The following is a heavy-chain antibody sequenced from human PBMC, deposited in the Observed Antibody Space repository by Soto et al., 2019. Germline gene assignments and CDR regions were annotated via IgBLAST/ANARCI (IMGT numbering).Heavy chain of an antibody. CDR2: NYHSGTT. CDR3: VREDYIGYGHEIEH. V-gene: IGHV4-59*01. CDR1: GVTISTYY. Sequence: SETLSLTCAVSGVTISTYYWSWIRQPPGKGLEWIGYNYHSGTTNYNPSLKSRVTISVDTSKNQFSLRLTSVTDADTHIYYCVREDYIGYGHEIEHWGQGTLVTVSS. D-gene: IGHD5-12*01. J-gene: IGHJ4*02.